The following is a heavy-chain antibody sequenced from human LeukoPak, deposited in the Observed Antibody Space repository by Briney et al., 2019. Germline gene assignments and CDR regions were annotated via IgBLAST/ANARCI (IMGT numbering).Heavy chain of an antibody. CDR3: ARDGDLGVVVVATTDVAYYFDY. Sequence: GRSLRLSCAASGFTFSSYAMHWVRQAPGKGLEWVAVISYDGSNKYYADSVKGRFTISRDNSKNTLYLQMNSLRAEDTAVYYCARDGDLGVVVVATTDVAYYFDYWGQGTLVTVSS. J-gene: IGHJ4*02. D-gene: IGHD2-15*01. CDR1: GFTFSSYA. V-gene: IGHV3-30-3*01. CDR2: ISYDGSNK.